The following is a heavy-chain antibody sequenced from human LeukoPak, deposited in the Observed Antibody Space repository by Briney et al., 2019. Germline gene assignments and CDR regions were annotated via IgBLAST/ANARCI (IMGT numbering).Heavy chain of an antibody. J-gene: IGHJ6*02. CDR3: AKDRGYSYGYETDYYYYVMDV. Sequence: GGSLRLSCAASGFTFSSYSMNWVRQAPGKGLEWASSISSSSSYIYYADSVKGRFTISRDNSKNTLYLQMNSLRAEDTAVYYCAKDRGYSYGYETDYYYYVMDVWGQGTPVTVSS. CDR1: GFTFSSYS. V-gene: IGHV3-21*04. D-gene: IGHD5-18*01. CDR2: ISSSSSYI.